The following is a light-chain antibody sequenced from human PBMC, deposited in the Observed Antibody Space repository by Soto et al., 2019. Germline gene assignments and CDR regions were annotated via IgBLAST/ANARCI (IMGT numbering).Light chain of an antibody. Sequence: DIPMTQSPSTLSASVGDRVTITCRASQTISNWLAWYQQKPGKAPKVLIFDASTLDGGVPSRFSGRRSGTDFTLTISSLQPSDFATYYCQQYNTYPLTFGGGTKLEI. V-gene: IGKV1-5*01. CDR3: QQYNTYPLT. J-gene: IGKJ4*01. CDR2: DAS. CDR1: QTISNW.